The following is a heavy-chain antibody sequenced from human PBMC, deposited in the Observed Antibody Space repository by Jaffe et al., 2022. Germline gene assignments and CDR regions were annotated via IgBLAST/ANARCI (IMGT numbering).Heavy chain of an antibody. CDR1: GFTFSSYG. V-gene: IGHV3-30*02. J-gene: IGHJ4*02. Sequence: QVQLVESGGGVVQPGGSLRLSCAASGFTFSSYGMHWVRQAPGKGLEWVAFIRYDGSNKYYADSVKGRFTISRDNSKNTLYLQMNSLRAEDTAVYYCAKDFGGGPVAGFFDYWGQGTLVTVSS. D-gene: IGHD6-19*01. CDR3: AKDFGGGPVAGFFDY. CDR2: IRYDGSNK.